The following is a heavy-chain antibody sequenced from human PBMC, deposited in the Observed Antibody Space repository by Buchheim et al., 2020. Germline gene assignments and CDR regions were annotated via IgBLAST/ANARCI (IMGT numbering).Heavy chain of an antibody. CDR2: INSDGSST. D-gene: IGHD3-22*01. CDR1: GFTFSSYW. V-gene: IGHV3-74*01. Sequence: EVQLVESGGGLVQPGGSLRLSCAASGFTFSSYWMHWVRQAPGKGLVWVSRINSDGSSTSYADSVKGRFTISRDNAKNTTYLQMNSLRAEDTAVYYCAREEVRYYYDSSGYYYYYGMDVWGQGTT. J-gene: IGHJ6*02. CDR3: AREEVRYYYDSSGYYYYYGMDV.